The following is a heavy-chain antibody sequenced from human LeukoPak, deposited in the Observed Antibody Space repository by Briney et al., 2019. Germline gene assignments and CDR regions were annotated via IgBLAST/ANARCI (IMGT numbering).Heavy chain of an antibody. D-gene: IGHD1-26*01. Sequence: PGGSLRLSCAASGFTFSNYWTSWVRQAPGKGLEWVSSISTSSSYIYYADSVKGRFTISRDNSKNTLYLQMNSLRAEDTAVYYCASLSGSYYKVYWGQGTLVTVSS. CDR2: ISTSSSYI. J-gene: IGHJ4*02. V-gene: IGHV3-21*01. CDR1: GFTFSNYW. CDR3: ASLSGSYYKVY.